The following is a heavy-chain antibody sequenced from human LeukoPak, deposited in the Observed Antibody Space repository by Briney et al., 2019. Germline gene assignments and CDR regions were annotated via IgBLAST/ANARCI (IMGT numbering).Heavy chain of an antibody. Sequence: PGGSLRLSCAASGFSFRSHAMHWVRQAPGKGLEWVAFIRYDGSNKYYADSVKGRFTISRDNSKNTLYLQMNSLRAEDTAVYYCAKDGELLWFGELPGIYYYYYMDVWGKGTTVTISS. CDR2: IRYDGSNK. CDR1: GFSFRSHA. J-gene: IGHJ6*03. CDR3: AKDGELLWFGELPGIYYYYYMDV. V-gene: IGHV3-30*02. D-gene: IGHD3-10*01.